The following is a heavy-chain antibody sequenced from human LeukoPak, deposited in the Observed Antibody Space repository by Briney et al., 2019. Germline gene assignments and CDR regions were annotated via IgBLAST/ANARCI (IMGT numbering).Heavy chain of an antibody. CDR3: ARLATAPVSDY. CDR1: GFTFTSHS. CDR2: ISSSGGST. D-gene: IGHD6-13*01. J-gene: IGHJ4*02. V-gene: IGHV3-23*01. Sequence: GGSLRLSCIASGFTFTSHSMIWVHQAPGKGLQWVSSISSSGGSTFYADSVKGRFTISRDNSKNALNLQMNNLRAEDTAIYYCARLATAPVSDYWGQGTLVTVSS.